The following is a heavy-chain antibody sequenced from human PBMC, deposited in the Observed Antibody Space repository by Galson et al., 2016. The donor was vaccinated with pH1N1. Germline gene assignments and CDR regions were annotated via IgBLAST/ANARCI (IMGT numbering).Heavy chain of an antibody. CDR2: IIPILGTP. V-gene: IGHV1-69*13. Sequence: SVKVSCKASGGTFSFYSFSWLRQAPGQGLEWMGGIIPILGTPNYAQKVQGRVAITADESSSTAYMELSSLRSEDTAVYYCASHSLRDGYNLYYFDYWGQGTLVTVSS. J-gene: IGHJ4*02. D-gene: IGHD5-24*01. CDR1: GGTFSFYS. CDR3: ASHSLRDGYNLYYFDY.